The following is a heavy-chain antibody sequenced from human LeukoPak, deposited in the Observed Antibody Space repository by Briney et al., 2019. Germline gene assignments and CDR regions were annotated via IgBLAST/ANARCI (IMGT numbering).Heavy chain of an antibody. J-gene: IGHJ3*02. CDR3: AKVLSVGQQLVRGAFDI. CDR1: GFTFSSYA. D-gene: IGHD6-13*01. V-gene: IGHV3-23*01. CDR2: ISGSGGST. Sequence: GRSLRLSCAASGFTFSSYAMSWVRQAPGKGLEWVSAISGSGGSTYYADSVKGRFTISRDNSKNTLYLQMNSLRAEDTAVYYCAKVLSVGQQLVRGAFDIWGQGTMVTVSS.